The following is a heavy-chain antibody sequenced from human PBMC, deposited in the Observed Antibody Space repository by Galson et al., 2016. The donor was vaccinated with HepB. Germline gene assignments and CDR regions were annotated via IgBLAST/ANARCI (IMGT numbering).Heavy chain of an antibody. D-gene: IGHD4/OR15-4a*01. J-gene: IGHJ4*02. CDR2: IGTAGET. CDR3: ATSHYGATLAY. CDR1: GFTFSNYD. Sequence: SLRLSCAVSGFTFSNYDMHWVRQVTGKGLEWVSAIGTAGETYYSGSVKGRFTISRENAKNSLYLQMNSLRAEDTAVYYCATSHYGATLAYWGQGTLVTVSS. V-gene: IGHV3-13*01.